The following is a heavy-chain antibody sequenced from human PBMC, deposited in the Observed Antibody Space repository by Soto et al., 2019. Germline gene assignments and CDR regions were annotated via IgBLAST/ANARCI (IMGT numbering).Heavy chain of an antibody. CDR3: ARAGGGGDLPIPLGY. J-gene: IGHJ4*02. Sequence: QVQLVESGGCVVQPGRSLRLSCAASGFTFSSYGMHWVRQAPGKRLEWVAVIWYDGSNKYYADSVKGRFTISRDNSKNTLYQQMNSLRAEDTAVYYCARAGGGGDLPIPLGYWGQGTLVTVSS. D-gene: IGHD4-17*01. V-gene: IGHV3-33*01. CDR2: IWYDGSNK. CDR1: GFTFSSYG.